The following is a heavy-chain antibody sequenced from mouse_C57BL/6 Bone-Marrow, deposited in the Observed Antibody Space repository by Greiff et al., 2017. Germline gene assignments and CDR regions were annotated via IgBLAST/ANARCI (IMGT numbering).Heavy chain of an antibody. CDR2: IYPGSGST. D-gene: IGHD2-5*01. V-gene: IGHV1-55*01. J-gene: IGHJ1*03. Sequence: VQLQQPGAELVKPGASVKMSCKASGYTFTSYWITWVKQRPGQGLEWIGDIYPGSGSTNYNEKFKSKATLTVDKSSSTAYMQRSSLTSEDSAVYYCARPYYSNYGYFDVWGTGTTVTVSS. CDR1: GYTFTSYW. CDR3: ARPYYSNYGYFDV.